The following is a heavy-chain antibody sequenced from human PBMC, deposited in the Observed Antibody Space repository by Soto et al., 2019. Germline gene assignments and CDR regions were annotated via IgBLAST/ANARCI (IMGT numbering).Heavy chain of an antibody. V-gene: IGHV4-34*01. J-gene: IGHJ4*02. CDR1: GGSFSGYY. Sequence: SETLSLTCAVYGGSFSGYYWSWIRQPPGKGLEWIGEINHSGSTNYNPSLKSRVTISVDTSKNQFSLKLSSVTAADTAVYYCARGPPTRDPYFDYWGQGTLVTVSS. CDR2: INHSGST. CDR3: ARGPPTRDPYFDY.